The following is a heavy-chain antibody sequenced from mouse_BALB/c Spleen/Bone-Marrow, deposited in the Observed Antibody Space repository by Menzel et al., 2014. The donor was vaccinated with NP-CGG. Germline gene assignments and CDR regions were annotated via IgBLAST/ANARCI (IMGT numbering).Heavy chain of an antibody. CDR2: ISNGGGTT. V-gene: IGHV5-12-2*01. Sequence: EVQLVESGGGLVQPGGSLNLSCAASGFTFSNYTMSWIRQTPEKRLEWVAYISNGGGTTYYPDTVKGRFTISRDNAKNTLYLQMSSLKSEDTAMYYCARRYDYGYGPFAYWGQGTLVTVSA. J-gene: IGHJ3*01. D-gene: IGHD1-2*01. CDR3: ARRYDYGYGPFAY. CDR1: GFTFSNYT.